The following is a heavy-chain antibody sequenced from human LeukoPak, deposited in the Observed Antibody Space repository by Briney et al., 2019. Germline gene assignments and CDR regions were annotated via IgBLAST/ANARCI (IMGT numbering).Heavy chain of an antibody. V-gene: IGHV4-39*01. Sequence: KSSETLSLTRTVSGGSISSSSYYWGWIRQPPGKGLEWIGSIYYSGSTYYNPSLKSRVTISVDTSKNQFSLKLSSVTAADTAVYYCARHFGAGWLHLHFDYWGQGTLVTVSS. D-gene: IGHD5-24*01. CDR1: GGSISSSSYY. CDR2: IYYSGST. J-gene: IGHJ4*02. CDR3: ARHFGAGWLHLHFDY.